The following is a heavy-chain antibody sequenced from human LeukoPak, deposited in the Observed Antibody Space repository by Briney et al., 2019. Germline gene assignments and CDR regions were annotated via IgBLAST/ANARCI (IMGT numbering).Heavy chain of an antibody. CDR1: GYSFSSIV. Sequence: ASVKVSCKASGYSFSSIVISWLRQAPGQGLEWMGWISPYTQNTNFAQKFQGRVTLTADISTSIAYMEVRSLRSDDTAVYYCARDEETPTYPNWIDTWGQGTLVTVSS. V-gene: IGHV1-18*01. CDR2: ISPYTQNT. CDR3: ARDEETPTYPNWIDT. J-gene: IGHJ5*02. D-gene: IGHD1-1*01.